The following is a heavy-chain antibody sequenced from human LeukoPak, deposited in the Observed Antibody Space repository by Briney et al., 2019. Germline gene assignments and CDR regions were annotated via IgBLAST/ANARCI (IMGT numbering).Heavy chain of an antibody. CDR1: GGSISSSSFY. Sequence: RASETLSLTCTVSGGSISSSSFYWGWIRQPPGRGLEWIGSIYYSGSTSYNPSLKSRVTISVDTSKNQFSLKLSSVTAADTAVYYCARVSSSWYQDWYFDLWGRGTLVTVSS. D-gene: IGHD6-13*01. CDR3: ARVSSSWYQDWYFDL. V-gene: IGHV4-39*07. J-gene: IGHJ2*01. CDR2: IYYSGST.